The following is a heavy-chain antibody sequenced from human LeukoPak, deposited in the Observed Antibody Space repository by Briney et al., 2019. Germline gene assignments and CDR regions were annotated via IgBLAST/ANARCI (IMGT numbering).Heavy chain of an antibody. CDR1: GYSISSYW. D-gene: IGHD4-17*01. CDR2: IYPGDSDT. V-gene: IGHV5-51*01. J-gene: IGHJ4*02. CDR3: ARHFRSNGDFGPPDY. Sequence: GESLKISCKGSGYSISSYWIAWVRRMTGKGLEWIGIIYPGDSDTRYSPSFQGQVTISADKSIGTAYLQWSSLKASDTAMYYCARHFRSNGDFGPPDYWGQGTLVTVSS.